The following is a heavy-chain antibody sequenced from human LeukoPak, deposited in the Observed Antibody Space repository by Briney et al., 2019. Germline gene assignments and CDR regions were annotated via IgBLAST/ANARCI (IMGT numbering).Heavy chain of an antibody. CDR2: IYTSGST. J-gene: IGHJ4*02. CDR1: GGSISSGSYY. CDR3: ARVNWDYYDSSGYIDY. D-gene: IGHD3-22*01. Sequence: SETLSLTCTVSGGSISSGSYYWSWIRQPAGKGLEWIGRIYTSGSTNYNPSLKSRVTISVDTSKNQFSLKLSSVTAADTAVYYCARVNWDYYDSSGYIDYWGQGTLVTVSS. V-gene: IGHV4-61*02.